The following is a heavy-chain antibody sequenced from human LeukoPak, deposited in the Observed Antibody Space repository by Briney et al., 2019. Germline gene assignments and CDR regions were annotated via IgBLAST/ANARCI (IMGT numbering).Heavy chain of an antibody. CDR1: GFTFSSYA. V-gene: IGHV3-23*01. J-gene: IGHJ6*02. CDR2: ISGSGGST. CDR3: AEADGRRPDYYYGTDV. Sequence: PGGSLRLSCAASGFTFSSYAMSWVRQAPGKGLEWVSAISGSGGSTYYADSVKGRFTISRDNSKNTLYLQMNSLRAEDTAVYYCAEADGRRPDYYYGTDVWGQGTTVTVSS. D-gene: IGHD1-1*01.